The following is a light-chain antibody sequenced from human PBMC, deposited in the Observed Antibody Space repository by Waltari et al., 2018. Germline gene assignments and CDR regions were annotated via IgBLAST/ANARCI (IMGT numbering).Light chain of an antibody. CDR1: VNDVGVEDY. J-gene: IGLJ3*02. CDR3: CSYAGTYTVV. Sequence: QSALTQPHSVSVSPGQSVTIPCSGSVNDVGVEDYVSWYQQLPGKAPKLILSDVVKRPSGVLSRFSGSKYGTTASLTISSLQTDDEATYYCCSYAGTYTVVFGGGTKLTVL. CDR2: DVV. V-gene: IGLV2-11*01.